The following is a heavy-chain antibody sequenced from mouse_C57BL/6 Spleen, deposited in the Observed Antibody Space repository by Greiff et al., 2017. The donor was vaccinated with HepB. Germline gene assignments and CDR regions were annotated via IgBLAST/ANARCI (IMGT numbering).Heavy chain of an antibody. CDR2: IYPGDGDT. D-gene: IGHD2-12*01. V-gene: IGHV1-82*01. J-gene: IGHJ3*01. CDR3: AEYSNDAGLSS. Sequence: VQLQQSGPELVKPGASVKISCKASGYAFSSSWMNWVKQRPGKGLEWIGRIYPGDGDTNYNGKFKGKATLTADKSSSTAYMQLSSLTSEDSAVYFCAEYSNDAGLSSWGQGARVTVAA. CDR1: GYAFSSSW.